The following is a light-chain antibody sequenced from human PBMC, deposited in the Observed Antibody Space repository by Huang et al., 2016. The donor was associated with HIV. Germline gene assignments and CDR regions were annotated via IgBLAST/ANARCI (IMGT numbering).Light chain of an antibody. V-gene: IGKV2-28*01. CDR2: LGS. Sequence: DIVMTQSPLSLPVTPGEPASISCRSSQSFLHSNGYNYLDWYLQKPGQSPQLLIYLGSNRASGVPDRFSGSGSGTDFTLKISRVEAEDVGVYYCMQGTFGQGTKVEIK. CDR3: MQGT. J-gene: IGKJ1*01. CDR1: QSFLHSNGYNY.